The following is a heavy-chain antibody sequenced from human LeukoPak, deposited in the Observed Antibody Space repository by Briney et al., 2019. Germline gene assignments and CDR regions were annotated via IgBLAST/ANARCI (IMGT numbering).Heavy chain of an antibody. Sequence: SQTLSLTCTVSGGSISSGYYWGWIRQPPGKGLEWIGSIYHSGSTYYNPSLKSRVTISVDTSKNQFSLKLSSVTAADTAVYYCAREEDCSSTSCRYLNWFDPWGQGTLVTVSS. J-gene: IGHJ5*02. CDR2: IYHSGST. V-gene: IGHV4-38-2*02. CDR1: GGSISSGYY. D-gene: IGHD2-2*01. CDR3: AREEDCSSTSCRYLNWFDP.